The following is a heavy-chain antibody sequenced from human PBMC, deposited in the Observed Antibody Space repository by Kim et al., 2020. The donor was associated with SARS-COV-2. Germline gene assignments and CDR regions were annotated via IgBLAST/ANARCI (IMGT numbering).Heavy chain of an antibody. CDR3: ASVVIPRYSSSSGNYYYGMDV. J-gene: IGHJ6*02. CDR2: IYYSGST. D-gene: IGHD6-6*01. Sequence: SETLSLTCTVSGGSISSSSYYWGWIRQPPGKGLEWIGSIYYSGSTYYNPSLKSRVTISVDTSKNQFSLKLSSVTAADTAVYYCASVVIPRYSSSSGNYYYGMDVWGQGTTVTVSS. CDR1: GGSISSSSYY. V-gene: IGHV4-39*01.